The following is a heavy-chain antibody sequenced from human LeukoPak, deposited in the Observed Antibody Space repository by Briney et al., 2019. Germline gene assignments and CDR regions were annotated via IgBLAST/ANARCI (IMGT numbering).Heavy chain of an antibody. CDR3: VSGSYVSDAFDI. D-gene: IGHD1-26*01. CDR1: DGSISSYY. Sequence: PSETLSLTCTVSDGSISSYYWSWIRQPPGKGLEWIGYIYYSGSTNYNPSLKSRVTISVDTSKNQFSLKLSSVTAADTAVYYCVSGSYVSDAFDIWGQGTMVTVSS. J-gene: IGHJ3*02. CDR2: IYYSGST. V-gene: IGHV4-59*01.